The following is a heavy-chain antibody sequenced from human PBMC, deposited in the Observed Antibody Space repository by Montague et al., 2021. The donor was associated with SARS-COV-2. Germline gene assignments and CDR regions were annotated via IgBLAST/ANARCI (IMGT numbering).Heavy chain of an antibody. D-gene: IGHD3-10*01. J-gene: IGHJ4*02. V-gene: IGHV4-61*02. Sequence: TLSLTCTVSGGSISTGRYFWSWIRQLTGKGLEWIGRISTSGSTHYSPSLKSRVTISVDTSKNQFSLKLDSMTAADTALYYCTSGGSKFGSEFDYWGQGTLVTVSS. CDR3: TSGGSKFGSEFDY. CDR1: GGSISTGRYF. CDR2: ISTSGST.